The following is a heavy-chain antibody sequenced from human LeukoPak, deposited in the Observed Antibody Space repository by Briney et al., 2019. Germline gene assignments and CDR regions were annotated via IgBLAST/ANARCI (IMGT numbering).Heavy chain of an antibody. J-gene: IGHJ3*02. Sequence: ASVKVSCKASGYTFIGYFIHWMRQAPGQGLEWMGWINPSSGGTNYAQKFQGRVTMTRDTSISTAYMELSRLRSDDTAVYYCARLTYYDFWSGYNYAFDIWGQGTMVTVSS. CDR1: GYTFIGYF. D-gene: IGHD3-3*01. CDR2: INPSSGGT. CDR3: ARLTYYDFWSGYNYAFDI. V-gene: IGHV1-2*02.